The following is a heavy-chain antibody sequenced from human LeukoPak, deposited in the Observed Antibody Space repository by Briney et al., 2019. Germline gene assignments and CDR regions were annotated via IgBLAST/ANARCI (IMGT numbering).Heavy chain of an antibody. CDR3: ARQVVVITGFDP. V-gene: IGHV1-2*02. CDR2: INPNSGGT. CDR1: GYTFTSYY. J-gene: IGHJ5*02. D-gene: IGHD3-22*01. Sequence: ASVKVSCKASGYTFTSYYMHWVRQAPGQGLEWMGWINPNSGGTNCAQKFQGRVTMTRDTSISTAYMELSRLRSDDTAVYYCARQVVVITGFDPWGQGTLVTVSS.